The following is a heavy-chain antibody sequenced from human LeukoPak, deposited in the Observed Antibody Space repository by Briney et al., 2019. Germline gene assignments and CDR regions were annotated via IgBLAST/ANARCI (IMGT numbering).Heavy chain of an antibody. Sequence: PGGSLRLSCAASGFTFSSYAMHWVRQAPGKGLEWVAVISYDGSNKYYADSVKGRFTISRDNSKNTLYLQMNSLRAEDTAVYFCARDRGIVVVVAATRRGWFDPWGQGTLVTVSS. J-gene: IGHJ5*02. D-gene: IGHD2-15*01. CDR2: ISYDGSNK. CDR3: ARDRGIVVVVAATRRGWFDP. V-gene: IGHV3-30-3*01. CDR1: GFTFSSYA.